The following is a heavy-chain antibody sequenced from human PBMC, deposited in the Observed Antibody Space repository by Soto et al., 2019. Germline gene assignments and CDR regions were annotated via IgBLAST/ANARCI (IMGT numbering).Heavy chain of an antibody. V-gene: IGHV4-61*01. CDR2: IYNSGTI. J-gene: IGHJ6*02. CDR1: GGSVSSGTSC. CDR3: ARDVRSYGGTSGYHYYYGLDV. Sequence: QVQLQESGPGLVKPSETLSLTCTVSGGSVSSGTSCWSWIRQPPGRGLEWIGCIYNSGTISYNPSLKSRVTVSVDTSRKQFSLKLRSVTTADTAVYYCARDVRSYGGTSGYHYYYGLDVWGQGTTVTVSS. D-gene: IGHD1-26*01.